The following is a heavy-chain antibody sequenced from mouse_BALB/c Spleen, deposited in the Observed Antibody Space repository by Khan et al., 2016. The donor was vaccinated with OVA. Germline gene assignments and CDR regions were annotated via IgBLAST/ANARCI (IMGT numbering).Heavy chain of an antibody. CDR2: ISSGGSYT. D-gene: IGHD2-3*01. V-gene: IGHV5-6*01. J-gene: IGHJ2*01. CDR1: GLTFSRYG. Sequence: EVELVESGGDLMKPGGTLKLSCAASGLTFSRYGMSWVRQTPDKRLEWVASISSGGSYTYYPDNMKGRFTTSRDNAKNTLYLEMNRLKSEDTAIYYCARHDGYDDYYFGYWAPGTTLTVSS. CDR3: ARHDGYDDYYFGY.